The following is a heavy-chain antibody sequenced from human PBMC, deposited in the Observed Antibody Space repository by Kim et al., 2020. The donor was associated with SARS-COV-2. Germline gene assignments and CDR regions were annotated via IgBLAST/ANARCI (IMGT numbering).Heavy chain of an antibody. D-gene: IGHD6-6*01. Sequence: ASVKVSCKASGYTFTSYAMHWVRQAPGQRLEWMGWINAGNGNTKYSQKFQGRVTITRDTSASTAYMELSSLRSEDTAVYYCARDRLGSSSYYYYMDVWGKGTTGTVSS. J-gene: IGHJ6*03. CDR3: ARDRLGSSSYYYYMDV. V-gene: IGHV1-3*01. CDR2: INAGNGNT. CDR1: GYTFTSYA.